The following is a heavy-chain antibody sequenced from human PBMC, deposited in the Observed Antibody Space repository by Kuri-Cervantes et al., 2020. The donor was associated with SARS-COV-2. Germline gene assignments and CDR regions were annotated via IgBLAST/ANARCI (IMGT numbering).Heavy chain of an antibody. J-gene: IGHJ4*02. V-gene: IGHV4-4*07. CDR1: GDSFSDSY. CDR2: IHPSGST. CDR3: AKDRYFDGCGGYYELGY. Sequence: SETLSLTCVVSGDSFSDSYWSWIRQPAGKGLEWIGRIHPSGSTNYNSSLESRVTMSIDTSKKQFSLNLSAVTAADTAVYYCAKDRYFDGCGGYYELGYWGQGVLVTVSS. D-gene: IGHD3-22*01.